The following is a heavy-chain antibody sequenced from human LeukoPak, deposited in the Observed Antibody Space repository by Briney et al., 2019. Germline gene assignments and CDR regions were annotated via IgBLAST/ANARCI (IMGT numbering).Heavy chain of an antibody. CDR3: ARQPGMTAKSWYFDL. D-gene: IGHD2-2*01. CDR2: IHPGDSHT. J-gene: IGHJ2*01. V-gene: IGHV5-51*01. CDR1: GYTFTKYW. Sequence: GESLKISCEGSGYTFTKYWIGWVRQMPGKGLEWMGIIHPGDSHTWYSPSFQGQVTTSADKSISMAYLQWSSLKASDTAMYFCARQPGMTAKSWYFDLWGRGTLVTVSS.